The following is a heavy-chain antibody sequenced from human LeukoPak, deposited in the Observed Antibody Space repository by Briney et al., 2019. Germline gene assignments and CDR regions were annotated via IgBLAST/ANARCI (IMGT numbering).Heavy chain of an antibody. D-gene: IGHD1-14*01. CDR1: GFTFSTYA. V-gene: IGHV3-23*01. Sequence: GGSLTPSCAASGFTFSTYAMNWVRQAPGKGLERVSAIRIRTHYTNPVKSRFTISRDNSKNPLYLQMNSLRAGDTAIYYCAKASTVLKPIDSWGEGTLVTVSS. CDR2: IRIRT. J-gene: IGHJ4*02. CDR3: AKASTVLKPIDS.